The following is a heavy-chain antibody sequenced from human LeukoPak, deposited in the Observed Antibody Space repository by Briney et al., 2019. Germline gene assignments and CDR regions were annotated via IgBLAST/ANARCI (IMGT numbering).Heavy chain of an antibody. CDR2: IFYSGST. Sequence: SETLSLTCTVSGGSISSSSYYWGWIRQPPGKGLEWIGSIFYSGSTYYNPSLKSRVTISVDTSKNQFSLKLSSVTAADTAVYYCARISMVYAMQYWGQGTLVTVSS. CDR3: ARISMVYAMQY. V-gene: IGHV4-39*07. D-gene: IGHD2-8*01. J-gene: IGHJ4*02. CDR1: GGSISSSSYY.